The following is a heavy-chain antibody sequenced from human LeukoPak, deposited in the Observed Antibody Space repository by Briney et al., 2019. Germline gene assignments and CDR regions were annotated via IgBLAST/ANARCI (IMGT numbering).Heavy chain of an antibody. V-gene: IGHV4-4*07. Sequence: PSETLSLTCTVSGGSISSYYWSWIRQPAGKGLEWIGRIYTSGSTNYNPSLKSRVTMSVDTSKNQFSLKLSSVTVADTAVYYCARGVRGSTSWNSYYNYFYLDVWGKGTTVTVSS. J-gene: IGHJ6*03. D-gene: IGHD1-7*01. CDR2: IYTSGST. CDR3: ARGVRGSTSWNSYYNYFYLDV. CDR1: GGSISSYY.